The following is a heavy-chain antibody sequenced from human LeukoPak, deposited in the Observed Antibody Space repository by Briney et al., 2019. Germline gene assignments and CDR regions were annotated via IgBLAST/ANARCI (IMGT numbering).Heavy chain of an antibody. J-gene: IGHJ4*02. V-gene: IGHV3-33*01. CDR1: GFTFSSYG. Sequence: PGGSLRLSCAASGFTFSSYGMHWVRQAPGKGLEWVAVIWYDGSNKYYADSVKGRFTISRDNSKNTLYLQMNSLRAKDTAVYYCARGPSNPGRLRFLEWLPKGFDYWGQGTLVTVSS. CDR2: IWYDGSNK. CDR3: ARGPSNPGRLRFLEWLPKGFDY. D-gene: IGHD3-3*01.